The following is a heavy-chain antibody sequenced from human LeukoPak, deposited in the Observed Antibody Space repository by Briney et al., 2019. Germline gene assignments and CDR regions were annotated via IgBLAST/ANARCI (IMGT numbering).Heavy chain of an antibody. J-gene: IGHJ3*02. V-gene: IGHV1-8*01. CDR3: AIESAFDI. CDR1: GYTFTSYD. CDR2: ISAYNGNS. Sequence: ASVKVSCKASGYTFTSYDINWVRQAPGQGLEWMGWISAYNGNSNYAQKLQGRVTMTRNTSISTAYMELSSLRSEDTAVYYCAIESAFDIWGQGTMVTVSS.